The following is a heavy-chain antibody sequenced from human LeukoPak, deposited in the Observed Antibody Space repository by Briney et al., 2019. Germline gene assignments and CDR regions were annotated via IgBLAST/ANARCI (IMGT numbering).Heavy chain of an antibody. J-gene: IGHJ4*02. CDR3: ARGPKWSGNFYYFDF. CDR2: MNPNSGNT. V-gene: IGHV1-8*03. D-gene: IGHD3-3*01. Sequence: ASVKVSCKASGDTFTNYDINWVRQATGQGLEWMGWMNPNSGNTGYAQKFQGRVTITKNTSISTAYMELSSLRSEDTAVYYCARGPKWSGNFYYFDFWGQGTLVTVSS. CDR1: GDTFTNYD.